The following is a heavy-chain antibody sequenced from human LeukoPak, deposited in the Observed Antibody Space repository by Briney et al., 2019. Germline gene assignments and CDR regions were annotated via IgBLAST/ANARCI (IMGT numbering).Heavy chain of an antibody. CDR3: AKEPSDLYDSRSSQRDY. D-gene: IGHD3-10*01. CDR2: ISCSGGSK. J-gene: IGHJ4*02. CDR1: GFTFSSYA. V-gene: IGHV3-23*01. Sequence: GGSLRLSCAASGFTFSSYAMSWVRQAPGKGLEWVSAISCSGGSKYYADSVKGRFTISRDNSKNTLFLQMNSLRAEDTAIYYCAKEPSDLYDSRSSQRDYWGQGTLVTVSS.